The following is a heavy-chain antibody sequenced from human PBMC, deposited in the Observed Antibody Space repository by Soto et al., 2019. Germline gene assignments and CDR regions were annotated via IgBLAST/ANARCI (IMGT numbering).Heavy chain of an antibody. D-gene: IGHD3-22*01. CDR3: ARDNYYDSSGYYADAFDI. CDR1: GFTFSSYA. J-gene: IGHJ3*02. CDR2: ISYDGSNK. Sequence: PGGSLRLSCAASGFTFSSYAMHWVRQAPGKGLEWVAVISYDGSNKYYADSVKGRFTISRDNSKNTLYLQMNSLRAEDTAVYYCARDNYYDSSGYYADAFDIWGQGTMVTVSS. V-gene: IGHV3-30-3*01.